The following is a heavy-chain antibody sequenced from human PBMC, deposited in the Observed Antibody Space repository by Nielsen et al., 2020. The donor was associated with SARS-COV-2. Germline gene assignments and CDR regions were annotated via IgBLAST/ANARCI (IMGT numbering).Heavy chain of an antibody. V-gene: IGHV3-21*01. CDR1: GFTFSSYS. CDR2: ISSSSSYI. Sequence: GESLKISCAASGFTFSSYSMNWVRQAPGKGLEWVSSISSSSSYIYYADSVKGRFTISRDNSKNTLYLQMNSLRAEDTAVYYCARDRSSGYYYYYGMDVWGQGTTVTVSS. D-gene: IGHD6-19*01. CDR3: ARDRSSGYYYYYGMDV. J-gene: IGHJ6*02.